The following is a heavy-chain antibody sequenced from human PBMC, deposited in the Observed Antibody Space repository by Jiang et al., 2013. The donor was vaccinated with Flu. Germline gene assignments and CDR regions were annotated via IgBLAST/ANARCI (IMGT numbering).Heavy chain of an antibody. CDR1: GGSISHYY. CDR2: MYYSGGP. Sequence: PGLVKPSETLSLTCSVSGGSISHYYWSWIRQSPGKGLEWIGYMYYSGGPAYNPSLKSRVTISVDTSKNQFSLELTSVTAADTAVYYCARLDCSDGSCYESAYWGQGTLVTVSS. J-gene: IGHJ4*02. CDR3: ARLDCSDGSCYESAY. D-gene: IGHD2-15*01. V-gene: IGHV4-59*01.